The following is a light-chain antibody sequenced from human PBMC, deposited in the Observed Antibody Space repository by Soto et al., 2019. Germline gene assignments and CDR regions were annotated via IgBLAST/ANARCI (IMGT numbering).Light chain of an antibody. CDR2: EVS. V-gene: IGLV2-14*01. Sequence: QSVLTQPASVSGSPGQSITISCTGTTNDVGSYQYVSWYQHHPGKAPKLLIYEVSNRPSGLSSRFSGSKSGNTAYLTISGLQAEEEAYYYCSSYTSTTTLEFGGGTKQTGL. CDR1: TNDVGSYQY. CDR3: SSYTSTTTLE. J-gene: IGLJ3*02.